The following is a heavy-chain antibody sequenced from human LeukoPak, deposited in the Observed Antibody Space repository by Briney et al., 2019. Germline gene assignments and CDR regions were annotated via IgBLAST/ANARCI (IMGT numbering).Heavy chain of an antibody. D-gene: IGHD5-24*01. CDR1: GFTFSSYW. CDR2: INSDGSST. J-gene: IGHJ3*02. V-gene: IGHV3-74*01. Sequence: PGGSLRLSCAASGFTFSSYWMHWVRQAPGKGLVWVSRINSDGSSTSYADSVKGRFTISRDNAKNSLYLQMNSLRAEDMALYYCAKDKRGRWLQFSRTNDAFDIWGQGTMVTVSS. CDR3: AKDKRGRWLQFSRTNDAFDI.